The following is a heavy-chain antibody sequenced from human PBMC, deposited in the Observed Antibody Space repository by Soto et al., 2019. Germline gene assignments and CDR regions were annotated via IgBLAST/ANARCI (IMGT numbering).Heavy chain of an antibody. CDR1: GYSFTIYW. D-gene: IGHD1-26*01. J-gene: IGHJ4*02. V-gene: IGHV5-10-1*01. Sequence: GESLKISCNGSGYSFTIYWISWVRQMPGKGLEWMGRIDPSDSYTNYSPSFQGHVTISADKSISTAYLQWSSLKASDTAMYYCARHGMGEYYFDYWGQGTLVTVSS. CDR2: IDPSDSYT. CDR3: ARHGMGEYYFDY.